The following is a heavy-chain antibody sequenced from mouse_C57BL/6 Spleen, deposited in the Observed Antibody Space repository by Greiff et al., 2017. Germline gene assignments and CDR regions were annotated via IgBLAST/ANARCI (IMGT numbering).Heavy chain of an antibody. D-gene: IGHD1-1*01. J-gene: IGHJ4*01. CDR3: TRGVDAMDY. Sequence: DVMLVESGGGLVQPGGSMKLSCVASGFTFSNYWMNWVRQSPEKGLEWGAQIRLKSDNYATHYAESVKGRFTISRDDSKSSGYLQMSNLRAEDTGIYYCTRGVDAMDYWGQGTSVTVSS. CDR1: GFTFSNYW. V-gene: IGHV6-3*01. CDR2: IRLKSDNYAT.